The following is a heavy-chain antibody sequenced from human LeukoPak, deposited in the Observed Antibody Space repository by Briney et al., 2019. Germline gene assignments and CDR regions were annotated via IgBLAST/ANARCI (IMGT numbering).Heavy chain of an antibody. CDR2: ISCNSGSI. V-gene: IGHV3-9*01. CDR1: GCTFDDYA. J-gene: IGHJ4*02. Sequence: GGSLRLSCAASGCTFDDYAMHWVRQAPGKGLEGLSGISCNSGSIGYADSVKGRFTISRDNAKNSLYLQMNSLRAEDTALYYCANGVYYYGSGPHDYWGQGTLVTVSS. CDR3: ANGVYYYGSGPHDY. D-gene: IGHD3-10*01.